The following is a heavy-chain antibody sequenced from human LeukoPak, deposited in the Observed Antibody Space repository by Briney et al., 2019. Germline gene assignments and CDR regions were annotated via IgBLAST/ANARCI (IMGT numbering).Heavy chain of an antibody. CDR1: GFTFSSYW. D-gene: IGHD1-14*01. J-gene: IGHJ1*01. V-gene: IGHV3-7*01. CDR2: IDRKGSEK. Sequence: GGSLRLSCAASGFTFSSYWMSWVRQAPGKGLEGVANIDRKGSEKYYVDSVKGRFTISRDNAKNSLYLQMNSLRVEDTAVYYCARRRDSDRPLFQHWGQGTLVTVSS. CDR3: ARRRDSDRPLFQH.